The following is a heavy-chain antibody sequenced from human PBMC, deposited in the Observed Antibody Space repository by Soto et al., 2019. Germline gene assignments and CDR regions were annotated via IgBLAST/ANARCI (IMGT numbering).Heavy chain of an antibody. J-gene: IGHJ5*01. V-gene: IGHV4-30-4*01. CDR3: ARGRYCLTGSCLPNWFDS. CDR1: GDSISSVDYF. Sequence: SETLSLTCSVSGDSISSVDYFWAWIRQPPGQALEYIGYIYKSATTYYNPSFESRVAISLDTSKSQFSLNVTSVTAADTAVYFCARGRYCLTGSCLPNWFDSWGQGTLVTVSS. D-gene: IGHD2-15*01. CDR2: IYKSATT.